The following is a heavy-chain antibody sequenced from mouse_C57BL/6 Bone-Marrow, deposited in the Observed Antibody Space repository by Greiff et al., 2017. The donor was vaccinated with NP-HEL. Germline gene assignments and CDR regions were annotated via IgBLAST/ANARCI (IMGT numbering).Heavy chain of an antibody. CDR2: ISSGGDYI. CDR3: TRDYYGSSWFAY. D-gene: IGHD1-1*01. J-gene: IGHJ3*01. Sequence: EVKLVESGEGLVKPGGSLKLSCAASGFTFSSYAMSWVRQTPEKRLEWVAYISSGGDYIYYAASVKGRFTISRDTARNTLYLQMSSLKSEDTAMYYCTRDYYGSSWFAYWGQGTLVTVSA. V-gene: IGHV5-9-1*02. CDR1: GFTFSSYA.